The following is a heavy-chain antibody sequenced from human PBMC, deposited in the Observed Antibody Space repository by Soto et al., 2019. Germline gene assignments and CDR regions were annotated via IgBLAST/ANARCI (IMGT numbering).Heavy chain of an antibody. CDR3: ARAYGYSSGWGNYYYHGMDV. CDR1: GGSFNGYS. D-gene: IGHD6-19*01. CDR2: INHGGIT. J-gene: IGHJ6*02. V-gene: IGHV4-34*02. Sequence: QVQLQQWGAGLLKPSETLSLTCAVYGGSFNGYSWTWIRQPPGKGLEWIGAINHGGITNYNPSLKSGVTLLVDTSKSQFSLKLSSVTAADTAVYYCARAYGYSSGWGNYYYHGMDVWGQGTTVTVSS.